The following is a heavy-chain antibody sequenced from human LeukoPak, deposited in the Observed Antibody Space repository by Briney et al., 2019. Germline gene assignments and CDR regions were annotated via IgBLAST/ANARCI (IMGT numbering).Heavy chain of an antibody. CDR1: GFSFSTYG. Sequence: GGSLRLSCAAPGFSFSTYGMSWVRQAPGKGLEWVSAISGSGGSTNYADSVKGRFTISRDNSKNTLYLQMNSLRAEDTAVYYCARGPMDYGDHFDYWGQGTLVTVSS. D-gene: IGHD4-17*01. CDR2: ISGSGGST. J-gene: IGHJ4*02. V-gene: IGHV3-23*01. CDR3: ARGPMDYGDHFDY.